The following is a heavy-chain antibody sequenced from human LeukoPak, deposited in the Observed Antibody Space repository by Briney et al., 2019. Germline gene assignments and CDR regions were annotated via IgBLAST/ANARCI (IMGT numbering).Heavy chain of an antibody. V-gene: IGHV1-2*02. Sequence: ASVKVSCKASGYTFTGYYMHWLRQAPGQGLEWMGWINPNSGGTNYAQKFQGRVTMTRDTSISTAYMELSRLRSDDTAVYYCARVGTYYYDRADYWGQGTLVTVSS. CDR1: GYTFTGYY. CDR3: ARVGTYYYDRADY. CDR2: INPNSGGT. D-gene: IGHD3-22*01. J-gene: IGHJ4*02.